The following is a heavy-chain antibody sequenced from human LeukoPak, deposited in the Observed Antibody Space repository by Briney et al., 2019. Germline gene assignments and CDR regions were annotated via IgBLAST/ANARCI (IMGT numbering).Heavy chain of an antibody. CDR3: ARGVYIAAAQYGY. Sequence: TGGSLRLSCAASGFTFSDYYMSWIRQPPGKGLEWIGYIYYSGTTNYNPSLKSRVTISVDTSKNQFSLKLSSVTAADTAVYYCARGVYIAAAQYGYWGQGTLVTVSS. V-gene: IGHV4-59*01. J-gene: IGHJ4*02. CDR2: IYYSGTT. CDR1: GFTFSDYY. D-gene: IGHD6-13*01.